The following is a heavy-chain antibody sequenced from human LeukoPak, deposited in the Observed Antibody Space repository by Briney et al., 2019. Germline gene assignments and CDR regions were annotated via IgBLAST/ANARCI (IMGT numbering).Heavy chain of an antibody. J-gene: IGHJ6*03. CDR3: ARDSTIFGLYYMDV. CDR1: GGSISSSSYY. CDR2: IYYSGST. V-gene: IGHV4-30-4*08. D-gene: IGHD3-3*01. Sequence: SETLSLTCTVSGGSISSSSYYWGWIRQPPGKGLEWIGYIYYSGSTYYNPSLKSRVTISVDTSKNQFSLKLSSVTAADTAVYYCARDSTIFGLYYMDVWGKGTTVTVSS.